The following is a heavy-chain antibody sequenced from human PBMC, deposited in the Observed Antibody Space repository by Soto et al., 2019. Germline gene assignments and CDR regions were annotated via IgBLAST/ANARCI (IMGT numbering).Heavy chain of an antibody. CDR3: ARLPLYCNKTSYYYADH. CDR1: GYDFNTNW. Sequence: RGESLKIACRGSGYDFNTNWFGWVRQLAGRGLEWVGIIYPGDSDTMLLPFLQGHVTLSADVAVSTAFLQWRSLKTSERSMYICARLPLYCNKTSYYYADHWGQGTSVTVSS. D-gene: IGHD3-9*01. V-gene: IGHV5-51*01. J-gene: IGHJ4*02. CDR2: IYPGDSDT.